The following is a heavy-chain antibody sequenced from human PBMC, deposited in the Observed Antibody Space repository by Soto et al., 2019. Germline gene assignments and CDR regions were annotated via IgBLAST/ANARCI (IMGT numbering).Heavy chain of an antibody. D-gene: IGHD3-16*02. CDR1: GYTFTSYA. CDR3: ERATRGPYDYVWGSYLNP. CDR2: INAGNGNT. Sequence: QVQLVQSGAEVKKPGASVKVSCKASGYTFTSYAMHWVRQAPGQRLEWMGWINAGNGNTKYSQKFQGRVTITRDTSASTAYMEMGSLRSEDTAVYYCERATRGPYDYVWGSYLNPWGQGTLVTVSS. J-gene: IGHJ1*01. V-gene: IGHV1-3*01.